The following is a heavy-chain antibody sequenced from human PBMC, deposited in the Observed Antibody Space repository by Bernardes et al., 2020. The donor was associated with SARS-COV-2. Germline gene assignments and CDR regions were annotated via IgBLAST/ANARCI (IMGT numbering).Heavy chain of an antibody. Sequence: ASVKVSCKASGYTFTSYGISWVRQAPGQGLEWMGWISAYNGNTNYAQKLQGRVTMTTDTSANTGYMDLRSPRSDDTAVYYCARESTPGLRAIGYWGQGTLVTVSS. CDR3: ARESTPGLRAIGY. J-gene: IGHJ4*02. CDR1: GYTFTSYG. D-gene: IGHD3-16*01. CDR2: ISAYNGNT. V-gene: IGHV1-18*01.